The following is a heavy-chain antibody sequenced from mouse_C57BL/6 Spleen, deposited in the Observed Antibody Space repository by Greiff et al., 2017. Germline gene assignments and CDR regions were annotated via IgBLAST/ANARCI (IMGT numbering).Heavy chain of an antibody. V-gene: IGHV1-52*01. CDR3: ARGDYGLDFDV. J-gene: IGHJ1*03. CDR2: IDPSDSET. CDR1: GYTFTSYW. Sequence: QVQLQQPGAELVRPGSSVKLSCKASGYTFTSYWMHWVKQRPIQGLEWIGNIDPSDSETHYNQKFKDKATLTVDKSSSTAYMQLSSLTSEDSAVYYCARGDYGLDFDVWGTGITVTVSS. D-gene: IGHD1-1*02.